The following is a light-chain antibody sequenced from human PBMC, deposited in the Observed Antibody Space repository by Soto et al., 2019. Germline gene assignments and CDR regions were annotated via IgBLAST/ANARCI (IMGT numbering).Light chain of an antibody. CDR2: EVN. CDR3: SSYAGNLNPYV. Sequence: QSALTQPPSASGSPGQSVTISCTGTNSDVGGYNYVSWYQQHPGKAPKLVIYEVNKRPSGVPDRFSGSKSGNTASLTVSGLQAEDEADYYCSSYAGNLNPYVFGTGTKLTVL. V-gene: IGLV2-8*01. J-gene: IGLJ1*01. CDR1: NSDVGGYNY.